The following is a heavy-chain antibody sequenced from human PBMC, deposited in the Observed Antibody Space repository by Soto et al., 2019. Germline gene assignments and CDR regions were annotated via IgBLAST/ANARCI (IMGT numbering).Heavy chain of an antibody. CDR3: ARQPMVRGARYYYYYMDV. Sequence: PSETLSLTCTVSGDSISSGGSYWNWIRQRPGKSLEWMGCIYYSGSIYYNPSLKSRVTISVDSSKNQFSLKLSSVTAADTAVYYCARQPMVRGARYYYYYMDVWGKGTTVTVSS. J-gene: IGHJ6*03. CDR1: GDSISSGGSY. V-gene: IGHV4-39*01. CDR2: IYYSGSI. D-gene: IGHD3-10*01.